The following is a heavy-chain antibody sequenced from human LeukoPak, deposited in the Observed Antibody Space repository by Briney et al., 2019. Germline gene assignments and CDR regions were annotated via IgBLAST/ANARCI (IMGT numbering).Heavy chain of an antibody. CDR3: ASPGGYCSSTSCTFDY. J-gene: IGHJ4*02. V-gene: IGHV4-38-2*01. CDR1: GYSISSGYY. CDR2: IYHSGST. Sequence: SETLSLTCAVSGYSISSGYYWGWIRQPPGKGLEWIGSIYHSGSTYYNPSPKSRVTISVDTSKNQFSLKLSSVTAADTAVYYCASPGGYCSSTSCTFDYWGQGTLVTVSS. D-gene: IGHD2-2*01.